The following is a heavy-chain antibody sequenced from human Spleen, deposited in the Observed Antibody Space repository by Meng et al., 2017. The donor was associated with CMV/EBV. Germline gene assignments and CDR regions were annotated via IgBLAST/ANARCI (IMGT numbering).Heavy chain of an antibody. Sequence: SETLSLTCTVSGYSISSGYYWGWIRQPPGKGLEWIGSIYHSGSTYYNPSLKSRVTISVDTSKNQFSLKLSSVTAADTAVYYCARLGYCSSTSCPDVWGQGTTVTVSS. CDR2: IYHSGST. CDR3: ARLGYCSSTSCPDV. V-gene: IGHV4-38-2*02. J-gene: IGHJ6*02. D-gene: IGHD2-2*01. CDR1: GYSISSGYY.